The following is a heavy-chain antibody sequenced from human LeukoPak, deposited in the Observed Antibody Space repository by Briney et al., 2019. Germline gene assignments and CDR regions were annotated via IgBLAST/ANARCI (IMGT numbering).Heavy chain of an antibody. D-gene: IGHD3-22*01. CDR2: IYPGDSDT. J-gene: IGHJ4*02. CDR1: GYSFTSYW. Sequence: GESLKISCKGSGYSFTSYWIGWVRQMPGKGLEWMGIIYPGDSDTRYSPSFQGQVTISADTSISTAYLQWSSLKASDTAMYYCARHVGGYYYDSSGYEWGQGTLVTVSS. V-gene: IGHV5-51*01. CDR3: ARHVGGYYYDSSGYE.